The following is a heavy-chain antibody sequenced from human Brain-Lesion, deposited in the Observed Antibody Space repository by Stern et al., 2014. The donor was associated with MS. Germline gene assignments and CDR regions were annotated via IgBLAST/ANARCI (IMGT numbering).Heavy chain of an antibody. J-gene: IGHJ4*02. V-gene: IGHV1-8*01. CDR3: ARAVRNQLLSEY. Sequence: QVQLVQSAAEVKKPGASVKVSCKASGYTFSSYDITWVRQASGHGLEWMGWMNPYSGNTGYAQKFKGRVSMTSDPSISTVYIELTSLTSDDTAVYFCARAVRNQLLSEYWGQGTLVTVSS. CDR2: MNPYSGNT. CDR1: GYTFSSYD. D-gene: IGHD2-2*01.